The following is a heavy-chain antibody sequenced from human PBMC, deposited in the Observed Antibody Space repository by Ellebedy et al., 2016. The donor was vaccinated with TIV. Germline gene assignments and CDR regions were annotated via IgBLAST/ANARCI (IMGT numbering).Heavy chain of an antibody. CDR1: GFTFSSYA. V-gene: IGHV3-30-3*01. Sequence: GESLKISCAASGFTFSSYAIHWVRQAPGKGLEWVAVISYDGSRKSEADPVKGRFTISRDNTKNTLYLQMNSLRVEDTAVYYCARGCSGGSCYSVWGQGTLVTVSS. CDR3: ARGCSGGSCYSV. J-gene: IGHJ4*02. CDR2: ISYDGSRK. D-gene: IGHD2-15*01.